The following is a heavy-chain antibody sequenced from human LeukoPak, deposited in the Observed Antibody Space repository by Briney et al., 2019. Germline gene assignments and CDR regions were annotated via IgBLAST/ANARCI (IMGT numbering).Heavy chain of an antibody. D-gene: IGHD1-26*01. Sequence: GGSLRLSCAASGFTFGNYGMHWVRQAPGKGLEWVAFIRYDGSDKYYADSVKGRFTIYRENSKNTLYLQMNSLRPEDTAVYFCSGSYSYWGQGTLVTVSS. CDR3: SGSYSY. J-gene: IGHJ4*02. CDR1: GFTFGNYG. V-gene: IGHV3-30*02. CDR2: IRYDGSDK.